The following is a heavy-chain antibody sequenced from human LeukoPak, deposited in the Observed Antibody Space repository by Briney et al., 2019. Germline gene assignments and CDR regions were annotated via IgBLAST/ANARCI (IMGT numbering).Heavy chain of an antibody. CDR1: GGSISSSSYY. Sequence: PSETLSLTCTVSGGSISSSSYYWGWIRQPPGKGLEWIGSIYYSGSTYYNPSLKSRATISVDTSKNQFSLKLSSVTAADTAVYYCARGRDFWSGYYNYWGQGTLVTVSS. V-gene: IGHV4-39*01. D-gene: IGHD3-3*01. J-gene: IGHJ4*02. CDR2: IYYSGST. CDR3: ARGRDFWSGYYNY.